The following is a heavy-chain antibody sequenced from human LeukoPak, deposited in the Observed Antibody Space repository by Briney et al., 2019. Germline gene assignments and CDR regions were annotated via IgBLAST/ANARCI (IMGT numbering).Heavy chain of an antibody. V-gene: IGHV4-39*01. D-gene: IGHD1-1*01. Sequence: KSSETLSLTCTVSGVSISSSNSYWGWIRRPPGKGLEWIGSIYYSGNTYYSPSLKSRVTISVDTSKNQFSLKLSSVTAADTAVYYCARPVPSRLGWFDPWGQGTLVTVSS. CDR1: GVSISSSNSY. J-gene: IGHJ5*02. CDR3: ARPVPSRLGWFDP. CDR2: IYYSGNT.